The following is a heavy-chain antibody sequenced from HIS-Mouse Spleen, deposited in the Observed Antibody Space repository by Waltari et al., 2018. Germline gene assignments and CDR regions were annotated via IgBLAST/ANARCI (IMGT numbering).Heavy chain of an antibody. D-gene: IGHD1-26*01. CDR1: GFPFSTAW. Sequence: EVQLVESGGGLVKPGGSLRLPCAASGFPFSTAWRSRVRQAQGKGLEWVGRIKSKTDGGTTDYAAPVKGRFTISRDDSKNTLYLQMNSLKTEDTAVYYCSSYSGSVGGYYYYYYGMDVWGQGTTVTVSS. CDR2: IKSKTDGGTT. V-gene: IGHV3-15*01. CDR3: SSYSGSVGGYYYYYYGMDV. J-gene: IGHJ6*02.